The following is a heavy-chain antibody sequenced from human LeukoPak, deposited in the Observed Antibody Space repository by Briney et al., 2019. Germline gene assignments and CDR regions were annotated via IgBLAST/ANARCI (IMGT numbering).Heavy chain of an antibody. D-gene: IGHD6-19*01. CDR1: GFTFSNSA. CDR3: AKGIYSSGWSYFDY. CDR2: LSGSGITT. J-gene: IGHJ4*01. V-gene: IGHV3-23*01. Sequence: HPGGSLRLSCTASGFTFSNSAMSWVRQAPGKGLEWVSTLSGSGITTYYADSVKGRFTISRDNSKNTLYLRMNSLRAEDTAVYYCAKGIYSSGWSYFDYWGHGTLVTVSS.